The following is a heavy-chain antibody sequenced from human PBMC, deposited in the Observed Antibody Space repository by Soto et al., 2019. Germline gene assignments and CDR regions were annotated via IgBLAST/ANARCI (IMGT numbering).Heavy chain of an antibody. D-gene: IGHD4-17*01. CDR3: ARRHEVTTAFDDALDI. Sequence: QVQLVESGGGVVQPGASLRLSCAASGFTFSNIAMHWVRQAPGKGLEWLAVISHDGGSKTYADFVKGRFTISRDNSRNTLYLQMNSLRSEDTAVYHRARRHEVTTAFDDALDIWGQGTMVTVSS. V-gene: IGHV3-30-3*01. J-gene: IGHJ3*02. CDR1: GFTFSNIA. CDR2: ISHDGGSK.